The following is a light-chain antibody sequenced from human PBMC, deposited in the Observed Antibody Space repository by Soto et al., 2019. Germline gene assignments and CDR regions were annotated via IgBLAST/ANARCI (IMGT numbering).Light chain of an antibody. CDR2: EVS. Sequence: QSALTQPPSASGSPGQSVTISCTGTSSDIGGYNFVSWYQQHPGKAPKLMIYEVSKRPSGVPDRFSGSKSDYTASLTVSGLQAEDEADYYCSSYAGSNHYVFGAGTKVT. CDR3: SSYAGSNHYV. V-gene: IGLV2-8*01. J-gene: IGLJ1*01. CDR1: SSDIGGYNF.